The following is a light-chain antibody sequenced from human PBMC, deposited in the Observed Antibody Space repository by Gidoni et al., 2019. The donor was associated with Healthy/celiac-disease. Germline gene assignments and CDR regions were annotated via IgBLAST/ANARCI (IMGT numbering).Light chain of an antibody. V-gene: IGKV3-11*01. CDR1: QSVSSY. CDR3: QQRSNWPLLT. Sequence: EIVLTPSPATLSLSPGERATLSCSAWQSVSSYLAWYQQKPGQAPRLLISDASNRATCIPARFSGSGSGTDFTLTISSLEPEDFAVYYCQQRSNWPLLTFGGGTKVEIK. J-gene: IGKJ4*01. CDR2: DAS.